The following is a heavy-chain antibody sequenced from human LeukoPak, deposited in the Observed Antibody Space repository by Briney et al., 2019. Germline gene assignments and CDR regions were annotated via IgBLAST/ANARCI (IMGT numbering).Heavy chain of an antibody. D-gene: IGHD4-11*01. CDR1: GFTFSSYA. CDR3: AKVEEGTVTPLIRATDYGMDV. J-gene: IGHJ6*02. CDR2: ISGSGGST. Sequence: GGSLRLSCAASGFTFSSYAMSWVRQAPGKGLEWVSAISGSGGSTYYADSVKDRFTISRDNSKNTLYLQMNSLRAEDTAVYYCAKVEEGTVTPLIRATDYGMDVWGQGTTVTVSS. V-gene: IGHV3-23*01.